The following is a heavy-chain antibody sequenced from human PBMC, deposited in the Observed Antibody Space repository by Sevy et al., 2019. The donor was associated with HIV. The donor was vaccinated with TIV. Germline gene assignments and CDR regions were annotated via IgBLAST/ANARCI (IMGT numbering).Heavy chain of an antibody. V-gene: IGHV3-7*03. CDR1: GFTFSSYW. CDR3: ARDSFHYYDSSGYYLSYYFYYMDV. J-gene: IGHJ6*03. CDR2: IKQDGSEK. Sequence: GGSLRLSCAASGFTFSSYWMSWVRQAPGKGLEWVANIKQDGSEKYYVDSVKGRFTISRDNAKNSLYLQMSSLRAEDTAVYYCARDSFHYYDSSGYYLSYYFYYMDVWGKGTTVTVSS. D-gene: IGHD3-22*01.